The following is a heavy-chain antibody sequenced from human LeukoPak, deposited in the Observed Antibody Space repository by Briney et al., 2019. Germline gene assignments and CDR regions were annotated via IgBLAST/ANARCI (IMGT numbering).Heavy chain of an antibody. V-gene: IGHV3-30-3*01. D-gene: IGHD5-12*01. CDR1: GFTFSSYA. Sequence: GGSLRFSCAASGFTFSSYAMHWVRQAPGKGLEWVAVISYDGSNKYYADSVKGRFTISRDNSKNTLYLQMNSLRAEDTAVYYCARVGWDSGYDFMDYWGQGTLVTVSS. CDR2: ISYDGSNK. CDR3: ARVGWDSGYDFMDY. J-gene: IGHJ4*02.